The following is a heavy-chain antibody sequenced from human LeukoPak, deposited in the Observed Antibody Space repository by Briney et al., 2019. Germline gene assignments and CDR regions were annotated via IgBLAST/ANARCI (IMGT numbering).Heavy chain of an antibody. V-gene: IGHV1-24*01. CDR2: FDPEDGET. Sequence: ASVKVSCKVSGYTLTELSMHWVRQAPGKGLEWMGGFDPEDGETIYAQKFQGRVTMTEDTSTDTAYMELSSLRSEDTAVYYCATGDCSGGSCYPFDYWGQGTLVTVSS. D-gene: IGHD2-15*01. CDR1: GYTLTELS. CDR3: ATGDCSGGSCYPFDY. J-gene: IGHJ4*02.